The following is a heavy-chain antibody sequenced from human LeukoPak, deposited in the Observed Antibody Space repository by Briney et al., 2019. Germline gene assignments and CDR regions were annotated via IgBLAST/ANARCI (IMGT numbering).Heavy chain of an antibody. D-gene: IGHD2-2*01. CDR3: AKLGCSSTRCYINY. J-gene: IGHJ4*02. CDR2: ISHDGSNK. CDR1: GFTFSTYG. Sequence: PERSLRLSCAASGFTFSTYGMHWVRQAPGKGLEWVAVISHDGSNKYYAGSVKGRFTISRDNSKNTLYLQMNSLRVEDTAVYYCAKLGCSSTRCYINYWGQGTLVTVSS. V-gene: IGHV3-30*18.